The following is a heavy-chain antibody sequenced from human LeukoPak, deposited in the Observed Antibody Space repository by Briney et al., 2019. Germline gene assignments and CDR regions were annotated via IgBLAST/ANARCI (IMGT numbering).Heavy chain of an antibody. J-gene: IGHJ4*02. V-gene: IGHV3-72*01. CDR2: IRNKANTYTT. Sequence: PGGSLRLSCGASGFIFSDHYMDWVRQAPGKGLEWVGRIRNKANTYTTEYAASVKGRFTISRDDSKNSVYLQMNTLKTEDTAVYHCTRVASLVYDYWGQGTLVTVAS. CDR1: GFIFSDHY. CDR3: TRVASLVYDY. D-gene: IGHD2-15*01.